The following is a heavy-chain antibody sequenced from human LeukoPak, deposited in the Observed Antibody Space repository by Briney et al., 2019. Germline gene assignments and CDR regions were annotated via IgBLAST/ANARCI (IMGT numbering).Heavy chain of an antibody. Sequence: GGPLRLFCAPSIHTFNLYRMKCVPRARGGGLEWVSSISSSSSYIYYAHSVRGRHPISRHNAKNSLYLQMNSLRAEDTDVYYWARAYGDYEDFDYWGQGTLVTVSS. CDR2: ISSSSSYI. CDR1: IHTFNLYR. CDR3: ARAYGDYEDFDY. D-gene: IGHD4-17*01. J-gene: IGHJ4*02. V-gene: IGHV3-21*01.